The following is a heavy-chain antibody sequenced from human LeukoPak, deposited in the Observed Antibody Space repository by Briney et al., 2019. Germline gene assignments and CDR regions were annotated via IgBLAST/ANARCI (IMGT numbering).Heavy chain of an antibody. CDR1: GGSISSYY. CDR3: ARDKSMVRGVFNAFDI. J-gene: IGHJ3*02. D-gene: IGHD3-10*01. CDR2: IYYSGST. V-gene: IGHV4-59*01. Sequence: SETLSLTCTVSGGSISSYYWSWIRQPPGKGLEWIGYIYYSGSTNYNPSLKSRVTISVDTSKNQFSLKLSSVTAADTAVYYCARDKSMVRGVFNAFDIWGQGTMVTVSS.